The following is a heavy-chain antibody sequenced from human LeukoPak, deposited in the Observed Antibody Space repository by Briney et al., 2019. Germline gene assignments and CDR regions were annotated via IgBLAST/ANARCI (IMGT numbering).Heavy chain of an antibody. CDR3: ARGRLSTL. Sequence: ASVKVSCKASGYPFSIYDVNWVRQAAGQGLEWLGWMYPNGIAAGYSQKFQDRVTLTMDTSTSTAYLELSSLRSEDTAVYYCARGRLSTLWGQGTLVTVSS. V-gene: IGHV1-8*01. J-gene: IGHJ4*02. CDR1: GYPFSIYD. CDR2: MYPNGIAA. D-gene: IGHD2-2*01.